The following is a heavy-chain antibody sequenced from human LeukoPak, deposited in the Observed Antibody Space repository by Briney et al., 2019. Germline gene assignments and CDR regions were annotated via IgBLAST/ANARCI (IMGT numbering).Heavy chain of an antibody. D-gene: IGHD2/OR15-2a*01. CDR3: ARGRHQRGREYTYFAS. V-gene: IGHV3-13*01. CDR2: IGTAGDT. Sequence: GGSLRLSCAASGFTISNYDMHWVRQPIGKGLEWVSAIGTAGDTYYSGSVKGRFTISRENVKNSLYLQMNSLRAGDTAVYYCARGRHQRGREYTYFASWGQGTLVTVSS. CDR1: GFTISNYD. J-gene: IGHJ4*02.